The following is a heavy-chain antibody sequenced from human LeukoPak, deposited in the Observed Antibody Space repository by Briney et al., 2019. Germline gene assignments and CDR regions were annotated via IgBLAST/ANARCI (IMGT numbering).Heavy chain of an antibody. CDR1: GYTFTGYY. CDR2: INPNSGNT. J-gene: IGHJ6*02. D-gene: IGHD2-2*01. V-gene: IGHV1-8*02. CDR3: ARVFIVVVPAAIEDHYYYYYGMDV. Sequence: ASVKVSCTASGYTFTGYYMHWVRQAPGQGLEWMGWINPNSGNTGYAQKFQGRVTMTRNTSISTAYMELSSLRSEDTAVYYCARVFIVVVPAAIEDHYYYYYGMDVWGQGTTVTVSS.